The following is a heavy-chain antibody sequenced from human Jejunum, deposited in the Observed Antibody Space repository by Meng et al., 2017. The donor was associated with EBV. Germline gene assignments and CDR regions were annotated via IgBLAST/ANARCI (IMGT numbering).Heavy chain of an antibody. CDR1: AYTFAGYY. CDR2: INPNSGGA. Sequence: VQLVQSGAEGKKPGASVKVSCKASAYTFAGYYMHWVRQAPGQGLEWMGRINPNSGGANYAQKFQGRVTMTRDTSISTAYMELSRLRSDDTAVYYCAREGLVGDLRYFDLWGRGTLVTVSS. D-gene: IGHD3-16*01. J-gene: IGHJ2*01. CDR3: AREGLVGDLRYFDL. V-gene: IGHV1-2*06.